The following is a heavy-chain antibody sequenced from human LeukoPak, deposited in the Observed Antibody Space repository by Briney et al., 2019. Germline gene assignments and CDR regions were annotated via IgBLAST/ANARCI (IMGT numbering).Heavy chain of an antibody. D-gene: IGHD2-2*01. Sequence: SETLSLTCAVSGGSISSGGYSWSWIRQPPGKGLEWIGYIYHSGSTYYNPSLKSRVTISVDTSKNQFSLKLSSVTAADTAVYYCARDVHVVVPAAPPYGMDVWGQGTTVTVSS. CDR2: IYHSGST. CDR3: ARDVHVVVPAAPPYGMDV. CDR1: GGSISSGGYS. J-gene: IGHJ6*02. V-gene: IGHV4-30-2*01.